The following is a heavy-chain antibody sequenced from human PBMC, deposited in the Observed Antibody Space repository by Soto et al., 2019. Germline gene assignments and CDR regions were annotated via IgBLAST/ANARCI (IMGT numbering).Heavy chain of an antibody. J-gene: IGHJ3*02. CDR2: FCPGDSDT. CDR1: GYSFTSYW. Sequence: GESLKISCNGSGYSFTSYWIGWVRQMSGKGLEWMGIFCPGDSDTRYSPSFQGQVTISADKSISTAYLQWNSLKASDTAMYYCASSYGSGDRDAFDIWGQGTMVTVSS. CDR3: ASSYGSGDRDAFDI. D-gene: IGHD3-10*01. V-gene: IGHV5-51*01.